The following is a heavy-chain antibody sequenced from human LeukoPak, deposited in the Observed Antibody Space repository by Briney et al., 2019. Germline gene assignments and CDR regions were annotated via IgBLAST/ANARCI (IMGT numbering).Heavy chain of an antibody. J-gene: IGHJ6*02. CDR1: GGSISSYY. V-gene: IGHV4-59*01. CDR3: ARDRGGGDPTSYYYYGMDV. D-gene: IGHD3-16*01. Sequence: PSETLSLTCTVSGGSISSYYWSWIRQPPGKGLEWIGYIYYSGSTNYNPSLKSRVTISVDTSKNQFSLKLSSVTAADTAVYYCARDRGGGDPTSYYYYGMDVWGQGTTVTVSS. CDR2: IYYSGST.